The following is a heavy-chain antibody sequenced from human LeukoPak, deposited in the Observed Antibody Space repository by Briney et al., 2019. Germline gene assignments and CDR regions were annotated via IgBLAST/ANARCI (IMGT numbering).Heavy chain of an antibody. CDR2: ISSDGSST. Sequence: PGGSLRLSCAASGFTFSSYWMHWVRQDPGKGLVWVSRISSDGSSTSYADSVKGRFTISRDNAKNTLYLQMNSLRAEDTAVSYCATSRTFDYWGQGTLVTVSS. J-gene: IGHJ4*02. CDR3: ATSRTFDY. CDR1: GFTFSSYW. V-gene: IGHV3-74*01.